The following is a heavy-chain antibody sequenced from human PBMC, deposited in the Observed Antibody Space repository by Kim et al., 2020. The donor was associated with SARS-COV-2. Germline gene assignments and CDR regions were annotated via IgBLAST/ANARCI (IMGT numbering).Heavy chain of an antibody. J-gene: IGHJ6*01. CDR2: ISYDGSNK. CDR1: GFPFSSYG. V-gene: IGHV3-30*18. D-gene: IGHD3-10*01. CDR3: AKEDETSWFGDYYYGMDV. Sequence: GGSLRLSCAASGFPFSSYGMHWVRQAPGKGLEWVAVISYDGSNKYYADSVKGRFTISRDNSKNTLYLQMNSLRAEDTAVYYCAKEDETSWFGDYYYGMDV.